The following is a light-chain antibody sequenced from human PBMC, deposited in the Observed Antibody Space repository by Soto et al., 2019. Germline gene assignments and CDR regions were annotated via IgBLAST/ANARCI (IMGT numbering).Light chain of an antibody. Sequence: DIQMTQSPSSLSASVGDRVTITCRASQSISDHLNWYQQKQGKAPNLLIYGASSLQSGVPSRFSGSRSGTDFTLTITSMQPEDLATYYCQQFHTSPAFGQRTKLEI. CDR2: GAS. CDR1: QSISDH. J-gene: IGKJ2*01. CDR3: QQFHTSPA. V-gene: IGKV1-39*01.